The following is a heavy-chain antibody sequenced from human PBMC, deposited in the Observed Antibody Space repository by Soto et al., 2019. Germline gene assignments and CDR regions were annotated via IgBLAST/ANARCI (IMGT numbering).Heavy chain of an antibody. J-gene: IGHJ6*03. D-gene: IGHD2-2*01. Sequence: QVQLQESGPGLVKPSETLSLTCTVSGGSISSYYWSWIRQPPGKGLEWIGYIYYSGSTNYNPSLKSRVTISVDTSKNQFSLKLSSVTAADTAVYYCARRGHARYYYYMDVWGKGTTLTVSS. V-gene: IGHV4-59*01. CDR1: GGSISSYY. CDR2: IYYSGST. CDR3: ARRGHARYYYYMDV.